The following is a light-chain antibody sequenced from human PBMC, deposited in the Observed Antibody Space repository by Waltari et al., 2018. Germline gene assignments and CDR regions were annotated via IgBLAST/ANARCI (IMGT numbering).Light chain of an antibody. V-gene: IGKV1-5*03. Sequence: DIQMTQSPSTLAASVGDRITITCRASQNINNWLAWYQQKPGKAPKLLIQKASTLESGVPSRFSGSGSGTEFTLTVSSLQPDDSATYFCQQYNSESYTFGQGTKPEIK. CDR3: QQYNSESYT. CDR1: QNINNW. J-gene: IGKJ2*01. CDR2: KAS.